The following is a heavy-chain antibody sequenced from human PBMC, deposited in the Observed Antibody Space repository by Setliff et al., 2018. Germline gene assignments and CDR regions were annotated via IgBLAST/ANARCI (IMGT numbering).Heavy chain of an antibody. Sequence: ASVKVSCKASGYTFTEYSIHWVRQAPGQGLEWMGWINPNTGGSNYAQKFQGRVTMTTDTSISTAYMEMSRLTSDDTAVYYCAKVNYYDKSAHLPFDYWGQGTQVTVSS. CDR2: INPNTGGS. V-gene: IGHV1-2*02. D-gene: IGHD3-22*01. CDR3: AKVNYYDKSAHLPFDY. J-gene: IGHJ4*02. CDR1: GYTFTEYS.